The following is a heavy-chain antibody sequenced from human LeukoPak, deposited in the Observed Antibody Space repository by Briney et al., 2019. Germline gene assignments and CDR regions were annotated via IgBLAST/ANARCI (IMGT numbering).Heavy chain of an antibody. CDR1: GGSISSYY. D-gene: IGHD6-25*01. CDR2: IYPSGST. CDR3: AKEGSSRYDY. J-gene: IGHJ4*02. V-gene: IGHV4-4*07. Sequence: SETLSLTCTVSGGSISSYYWSWIRQPAGKGLEWIGHIYPSGSTNYNPSLKSRVAMSMDTSKNQFSLKVTSVTAADTAVYFCAKEGSSRYDYWGQGTLVTVSS.